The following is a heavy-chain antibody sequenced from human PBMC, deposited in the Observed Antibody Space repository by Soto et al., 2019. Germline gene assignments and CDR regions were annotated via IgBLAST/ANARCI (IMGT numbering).Heavy chain of an antibody. CDR1: GYTFTSYY. V-gene: IGHV1-46*01. J-gene: IGHJ6*02. CDR3: ARDFSFASSNYYYGMDV. CDR2: INPSGGST. Sequence: GASVKVSCKASGYTFTSYYMHWVRQAPGQGLEWMGKINPSGGSTSYAQKLQGRVTMTRDTSTSTVYMELSSLRSEDMAVYYCARDFSFASSNYYYGMDVWGQGTTVTVSS. D-gene: IGHD6-6*01.